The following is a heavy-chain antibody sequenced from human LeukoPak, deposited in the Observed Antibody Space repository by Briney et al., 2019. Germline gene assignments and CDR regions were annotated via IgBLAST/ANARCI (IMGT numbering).Heavy chain of an antibody. J-gene: IGHJ6*03. CDR2: ISGSRGST. Sequence: PGGSLRLSCAASGFTFSSYAMSWVRQAPGKGLEWVSTISGSRGSTYYADSVKGRFTISRDNSKNTLYLQMNSLRAEDTAVYYCAKTLDYGGQTYYYYYYMDVWGKGTTVTVSS. CDR1: GFTFSSYA. CDR3: AKTLDYGGQTYYYYYYMDV. D-gene: IGHD4-23*01. V-gene: IGHV3-23*01.